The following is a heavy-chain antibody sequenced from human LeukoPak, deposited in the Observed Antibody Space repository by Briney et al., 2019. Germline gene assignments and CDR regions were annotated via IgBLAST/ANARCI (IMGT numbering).Heavy chain of an antibody. J-gene: IGHJ6*03. V-gene: IGHV1-69*06. Sequence: SVKVSCKASGYTFTSYGISWVRQAPGQGLEWMGGIIPIFATANYARKFQGRVTITADRSTSTAYMELSSLRSEDTAVYYCATGGETVAVTFYYYYMDVWGKGTTVTVSS. CDR3: ATGGETVAVTFYYYYMDV. CDR1: GYTFTSYG. CDR2: IIPIFATA. D-gene: IGHD6-19*01.